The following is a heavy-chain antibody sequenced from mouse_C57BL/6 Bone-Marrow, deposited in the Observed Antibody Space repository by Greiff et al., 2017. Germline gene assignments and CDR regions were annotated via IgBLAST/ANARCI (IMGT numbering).Heavy chain of an antibody. CDR1: GFTFSSYT. Sequence: DVKLVESGGGLVKPGGSLKLSCAASGFTFSSYTMSWVRQTPEKRLEWVATISGGGGNTYYPDSVKGRFTISRDNAKNTLYLQMSSLRSEDTALYYCAKDSSGYVLFAYWGQGTLVTVSA. V-gene: IGHV5-9*01. D-gene: IGHD3-2*02. CDR3: AKDSSGYVLFAY. J-gene: IGHJ3*01. CDR2: ISGGGGNT.